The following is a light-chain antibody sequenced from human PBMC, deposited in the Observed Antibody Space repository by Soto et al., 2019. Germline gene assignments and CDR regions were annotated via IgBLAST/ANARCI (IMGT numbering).Light chain of an antibody. CDR3: QQYGDRPRT. V-gene: IGKV3-20*01. CDR2: GAS. J-gene: IGKJ1*01. CDR1: QFISSRN. Sequence: EIVLTQSPGTLSLSPGESATLLCRASQFISSRNLAWYQQRPGQAPRLFIYGASTRATGIPDRFSGSGSGTDFTLTITPLEPEDFAVYVGQQYGDRPRTFGQGTKVDIK.